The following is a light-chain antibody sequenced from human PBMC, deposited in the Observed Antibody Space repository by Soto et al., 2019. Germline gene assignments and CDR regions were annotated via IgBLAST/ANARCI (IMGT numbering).Light chain of an antibody. V-gene: IGKV1-5*03. CDR3: MQALQTPIT. Sequence: DIQMTQSPSTLSASVGDRVTITCRASQTISSWLAWYQQKPGKAPKLLIYWASRLESGVPSRFSGSGSGTDFTLKISRVEAEDVGVYYCMQALQTPITFGQGTRLEIK. CDR2: WAS. J-gene: IGKJ5*01. CDR1: QTISSW.